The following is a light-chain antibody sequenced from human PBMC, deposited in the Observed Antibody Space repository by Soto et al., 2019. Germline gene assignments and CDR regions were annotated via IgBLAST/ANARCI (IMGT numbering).Light chain of an antibody. CDR2: DAS. J-gene: IGKJ2*01. Sequence: EIVLTQSPATLSLSPGERATLSCRASQSVSSYLAWYQQKPGQAPRLLIYDASNRATGIPARFSGSGSGTDFTLTISSLEPEDFAVYYCQQRSNWPPGWPFGQGTKLEIK. CDR1: QSVSSY. V-gene: IGKV3-11*01. CDR3: QQRSNWPPGWP.